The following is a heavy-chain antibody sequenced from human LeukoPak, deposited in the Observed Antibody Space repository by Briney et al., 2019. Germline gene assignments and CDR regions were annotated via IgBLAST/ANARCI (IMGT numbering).Heavy chain of an antibody. V-gene: IGHV4-61*02. J-gene: IGHJ4*02. CDR3: AREPAAGSGNY. Sequence: PSETLSLTCTVSGGSISSGSYYWSWIRQPAGKGLEWIGRIYTSGSTNYNPSLKSRVTISVDTSENQFSLKLSSVTAADTAVYYCAREPAAGSGNYWGQGTLVTVSS. CDR2: IYTSGST. D-gene: IGHD3-10*01. CDR1: GGSISSGSYY.